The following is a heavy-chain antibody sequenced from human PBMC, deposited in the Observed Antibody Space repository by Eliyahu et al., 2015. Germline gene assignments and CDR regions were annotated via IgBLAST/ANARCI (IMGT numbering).Heavy chain of an antibody. CDR2: IYYSGST. D-gene: IGHD3-10*01. CDR1: GGSIXSSSYY. V-gene: IGHV4-39*01. J-gene: IGHJ4*02. CDR3: ARGEHGWFGESKD. Sequence: QLQLQESGPGLVKPSETLSLTCTVSGGSIXSSSYYWGWIRQPPGKGVEWIGSIYYSGSTNYNPSLKSRVTISVDMSKNQFSLELSSVTAADTAVYYCARGEHGWFGESKDWGQGTLVTVSS.